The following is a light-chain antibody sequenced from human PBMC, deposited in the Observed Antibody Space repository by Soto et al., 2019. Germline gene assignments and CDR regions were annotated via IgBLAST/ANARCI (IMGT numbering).Light chain of an antibody. CDR1: QNIHTN. J-gene: IGKJ5*01. CDR3: RQYYNWTRT. Sequence: EIVTTQSPATLSVSPGERATLSCRAGQNIHTNLAWYQQKPGQAPRLHFYGASTGATGLPARFSGSGSGTEFTLAINSLQAEDGAVYYCRQYYNWTRTFGQGTRLEI. V-gene: IGKV3-15*01. CDR2: GAS.